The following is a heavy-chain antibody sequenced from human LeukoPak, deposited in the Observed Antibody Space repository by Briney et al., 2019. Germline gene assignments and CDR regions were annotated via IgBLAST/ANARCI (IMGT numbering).Heavy chain of an antibody. Sequence: SETLSLTCTVSGGSFSGGAYYWDWLRQPPGKGLEWIASIYYSGSTYYNPSLKSRVTISVDTSKNQFSLTLSSVIAADTAVYYCARQVYSSGPYLDYWGQGTLVTVSS. CDR1: GGSFSGGAYY. CDR2: IYYSGST. V-gene: IGHV4-39*01. D-gene: IGHD6-19*01. CDR3: ARQVYSSGPYLDY. J-gene: IGHJ4*02.